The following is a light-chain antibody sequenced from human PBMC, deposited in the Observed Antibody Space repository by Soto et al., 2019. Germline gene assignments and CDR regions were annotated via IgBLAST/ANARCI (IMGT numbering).Light chain of an antibody. CDR1: QSISSY. Sequence: DIQMTQSPSSLSASVGDRVTITCRASQSISSYLNWYQQKPGKAPKLLIYAASSLQSGVPSRFSGSGSGTDFTLTISSLQPEYFATYYCQQRYSTLWTFGQGTRV. CDR2: AAS. J-gene: IGKJ1*01. CDR3: QQRYSTLWT. V-gene: IGKV1-39*01.